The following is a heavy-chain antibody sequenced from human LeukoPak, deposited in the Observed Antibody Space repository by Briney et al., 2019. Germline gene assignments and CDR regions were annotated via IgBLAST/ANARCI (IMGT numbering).Heavy chain of an antibody. V-gene: IGHV3-66*01. D-gene: IGHD4-17*01. J-gene: IGHJ6*02. CDR2: IYSGGST. Sequence: PGGSLRLSCAASGFTVSSNYMSWVRQAPGKGLEWVSVIYSGGSTYYADSVKGRLTISRDNSKNTLYLQMNSLRAEDTAVYYCAREPESSQRYGVEDDYYYGMDVWGQGTTVTVSS. CDR1: GFTVSSNY. CDR3: AREPESSQRYGVEDDYYYGMDV.